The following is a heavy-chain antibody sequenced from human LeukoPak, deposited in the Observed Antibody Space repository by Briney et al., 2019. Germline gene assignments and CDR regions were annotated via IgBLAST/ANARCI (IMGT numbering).Heavy chain of an antibody. J-gene: IGHJ4*02. CDR3: ARQSDKAAGGTFAFDY. V-gene: IGHV4-4*07. Sequence: MASETLSLTCTVSGDSISTYYWSWIWQPAGKGLEWIGRINTSGSTNYNPSLKSRVTMSVDTSKNQFSLKLSSVTAADTAVYYCARQSDKAAGGTFAFDYWGQGALVTVS. CDR1: GDSISTYY. CDR2: INTSGST. D-gene: IGHD6-13*01.